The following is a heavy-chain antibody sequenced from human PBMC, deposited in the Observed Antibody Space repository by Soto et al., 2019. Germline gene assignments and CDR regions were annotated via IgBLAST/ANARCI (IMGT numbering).Heavy chain of an antibody. J-gene: IGHJ1*01. D-gene: IGHD2-21*02. CDR1: GVSITTSSYF. CDR2: MYYSGST. CDR3: ANTLRADYYFFQH. V-gene: IGHV4-39*01. Sequence: QLQLQESGPGLVKPSETLSLTCTVSGVSITTSSYFWGWIRQPPGKGLEWVGSMYYSGSTYYNPSLKSRVTISVDTSKNQFSLKLTSVTAADTAVYYCANTLRADYYFFQHWGQGTLVTVSS.